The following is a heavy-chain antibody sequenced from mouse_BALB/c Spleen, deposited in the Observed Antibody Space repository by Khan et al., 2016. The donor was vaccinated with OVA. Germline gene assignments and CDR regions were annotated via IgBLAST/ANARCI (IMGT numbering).Heavy chain of an antibody. D-gene: IGHD2-14*01. V-gene: IGHV1-4*01. Sequence: QVQLKESGAELARPGASVKMSCKASGYTFTSYTIHWIKKRPGQGLEWIGYINPSNDYTNYNQKFKDKATLTTDKSSTTAYLRMRSLTSDDSAVXNCVRDGAYHRNDGWFAYWGQGTLVTVSA. CDR3: VRDGAYHRNDGWFAY. J-gene: IGHJ3*01. CDR1: GYTFTSYT. CDR2: INPSNDYT.